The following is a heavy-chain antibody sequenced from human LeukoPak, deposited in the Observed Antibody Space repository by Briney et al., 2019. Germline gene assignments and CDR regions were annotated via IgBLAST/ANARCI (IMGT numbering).Heavy chain of an antibody. CDR3: ARGPLVRLPSSFDP. J-gene: IGHJ5*02. Sequence: GASVKVSCKASGYTFTSYDINWVRQATGQGLEWMGWMNPNSGNTGSAQRFQGRVTMTRGTSRSTAYMELSSLTSEDTAVYYCARGPLVRLPSSFDPWGQGTLVTVSS. CDR1: GYTFTSYD. V-gene: IGHV1-8*01. D-gene: IGHD3-16*02. CDR2: MNPNSGNT.